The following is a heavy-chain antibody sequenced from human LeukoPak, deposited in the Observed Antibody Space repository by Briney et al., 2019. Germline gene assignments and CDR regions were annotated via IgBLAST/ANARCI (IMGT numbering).Heavy chain of an antibody. J-gene: IGHJ5*02. D-gene: IGHD2-21*02. V-gene: IGHV1-2*02. CDR3: ARDLGLGVVVTAWGLGWFDP. Sequence: ASVKVSCKASGYTFTGYYMHWVRQAPGQGLEWMGWINPNSGGTNYAQKFQGRVTMTRDTSISTAYMELSRLRSDDTAVYYCARDLGLGVVVTAWGLGWFDPWGQGTLVTVSS. CDR1: GYTFTGYY. CDR2: INPNSGGT.